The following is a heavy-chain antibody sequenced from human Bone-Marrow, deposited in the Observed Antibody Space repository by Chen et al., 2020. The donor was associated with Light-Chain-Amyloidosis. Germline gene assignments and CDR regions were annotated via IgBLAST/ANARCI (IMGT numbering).Heavy chain of an antibody. CDR2: SYPDDSDA. CDR3: ARRRDGYNFDY. J-gene: IGHJ4*02. V-gene: IGHV5-51*01. Sequence: EVKKPGQSLQIPCKGSGYTFPNYWIGWVRQMPGKGLEWLGVSYPDDSDARYSPSFEGQVTISADKSITTAYLQWRSLKASDTAMYYCARRRDGYNFDYWGQGTLVTVSS. CDR1: GYTFPNYW. D-gene: IGHD5-12*01.